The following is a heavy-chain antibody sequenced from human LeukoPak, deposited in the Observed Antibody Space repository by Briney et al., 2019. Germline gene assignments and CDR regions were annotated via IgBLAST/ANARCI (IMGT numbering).Heavy chain of an antibody. D-gene: IGHD3-3*01. CDR3: AKDPITILRRPTDNWFDP. CDR2: VLYSGST. Sequence: SETLSLTCSVSGGSISSYYWSWFRQPPGKGLEWIGYVLYSGSTNYNPSLKSRVTISVDTSKNQFSLKLNSVTAADTAVYYCAKDPITILRRPTDNWFDPWGQGTLVTVSS. V-gene: IGHV4-59*12. CDR1: GGSISSYY. J-gene: IGHJ5*02.